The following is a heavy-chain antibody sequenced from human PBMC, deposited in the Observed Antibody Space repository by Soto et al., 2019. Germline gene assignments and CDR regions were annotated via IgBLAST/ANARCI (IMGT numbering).Heavy chain of an antibody. CDR2: LYNSETT. V-gene: IGHV3-53*01. Sequence: GGSLRLSCAASGLEVSYNYMNWVRQAPGKGLEWVSVLYNSETTYYAESVKGRFTISRDNSKNTLYLQLRSLRVADTAVYFCAKGRPPLIPFDPWGQGTLVTVSS. CDR1: GLEVSYNY. J-gene: IGHJ5*02. CDR3: AKGRPPLIPFDP.